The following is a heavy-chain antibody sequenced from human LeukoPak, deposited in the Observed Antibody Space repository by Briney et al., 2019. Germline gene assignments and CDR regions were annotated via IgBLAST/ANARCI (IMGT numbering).Heavy chain of an antibody. Sequence: ASVKVSCKASGYTFTSYGISWVRQAPGQGLEWMGWISAYNGNTNYAQKLQGRVTMTTDTSTSTACMELRSLRSDDTAVYYCARDSGFDWRRYYFDYWGQGTLVTVSS. V-gene: IGHV1-18*01. CDR2: ISAYNGNT. J-gene: IGHJ4*02. D-gene: IGHD3-9*01. CDR1: GYTFTSYG. CDR3: ARDSGFDWRRYYFDY.